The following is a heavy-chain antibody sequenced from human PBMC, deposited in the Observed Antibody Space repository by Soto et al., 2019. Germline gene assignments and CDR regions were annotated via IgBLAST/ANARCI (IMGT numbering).Heavy chain of an antibody. CDR3: ARRQGTYYFDY. CDR2: IYDSGRT. V-gene: IGHV4-59*08. D-gene: IGHD3-10*01. CDR1: GASISSYY. J-gene: IGHJ4*02. Sequence: SETLSLTCTVSGASISSYYWSWIRQPPGKGLEWIGYIYDSGRTNYNPSLKSRATVSVDTSKNQFSLKLSSVTAADTALYYCARRQGTYYFDYWGQGTLVTVSS.